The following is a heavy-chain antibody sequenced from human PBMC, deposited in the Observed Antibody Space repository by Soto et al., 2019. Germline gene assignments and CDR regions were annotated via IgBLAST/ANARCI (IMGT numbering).Heavy chain of an antibody. D-gene: IGHD6-6*01. CDR1: GFTVSNAR. V-gene: IGHV3-11*01. J-gene: IGHJ4*02. CDR2: ISSSGSTI. Sequence: PGGSLRLSCAASGFTVSNARMHWVRQAPGKGLEWVSYISSSGSTIYYADSVKGRFTISRDNAKNSLYLQMNSLRAEDTAVYYCARDTPSSSLDYWGQGTLVTVSS. CDR3: ARDTPSSSLDY.